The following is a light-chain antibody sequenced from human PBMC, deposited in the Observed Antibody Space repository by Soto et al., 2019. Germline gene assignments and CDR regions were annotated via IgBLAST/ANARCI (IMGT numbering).Light chain of an antibody. Sequence: QSVLTQPPSASGSPGQSLTISCTGTSSDVGFYNFVSWYQQRPGKAPKLVIYEVTKRPSGVPDRFSGSKSGSTASLTVSGLQAEDEADYYCASYAGTKLFVFGSGKKVNVL. J-gene: IGLJ1*01. CDR2: EVT. CDR1: SSDVGFYNF. V-gene: IGLV2-8*01. CDR3: ASYAGTKLFV.